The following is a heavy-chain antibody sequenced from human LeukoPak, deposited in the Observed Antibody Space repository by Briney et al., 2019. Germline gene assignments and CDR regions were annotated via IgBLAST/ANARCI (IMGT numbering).Heavy chain of an antibody. Sequence: SETLSLTCAVFGGSISSGGYSSNWIRQPPGKGLEWIGYIYNSGSTSYNPSLKSRVTMSVDTSENQFSLKLNFATAADTAVYYCARGWGPAYCGGDCHRHFDYWGQGALVTVSS. D-gene: IGHD2-21*02. CDR1: GGSISSGGYS. V-gene: IGHV4-30-4*07. J-gene: IGHJ4*02. CDR2: IYNSGST. CDR3: ARGWGPAYCGGDCHRHFDY.